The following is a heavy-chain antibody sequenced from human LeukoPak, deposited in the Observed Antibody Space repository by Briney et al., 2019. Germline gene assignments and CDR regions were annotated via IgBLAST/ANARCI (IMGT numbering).Heavy chain of an antibody. CDR1: GGSISSSSYY. V-gene: IGHV4-39*01. J-gene: IGHJ4*02. Sequence: SETLSLTCTVSGGSISSSSYYWGWIRQPLGKGLEWIGSIYYSGSTYYNPSLKSRVTISVDTSKNQFSLKLSSVTAADTAVYYCARQPGGGFDYWGQGTLVTVSS. CDR2: IYYSGST. D-gene: IGHD3-16*01. CDR3: ARQPGGGFDY.